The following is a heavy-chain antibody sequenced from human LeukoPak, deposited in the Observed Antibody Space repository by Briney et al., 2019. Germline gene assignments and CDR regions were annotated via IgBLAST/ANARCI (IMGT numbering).Heavy chain of an antibody. D-gene: IGHD6-19*01. V-gene: IGHV4-38-2*02. J-gene: IGHJ6*03. Sequence: PSETLSLTCTVSGYSISSGYYWGWIRQPPGKGLEWIGSIYHSGSTYYIPSLKSRVTISVDTSKNQFFLKVISVTAADTAVYYCARISSDWPHYYMDVWGKGTTVTVSS. CDR2: IYHSGST. CDR3: ARISSDWPHYYMDV. CDR1: GYSISSGYY.